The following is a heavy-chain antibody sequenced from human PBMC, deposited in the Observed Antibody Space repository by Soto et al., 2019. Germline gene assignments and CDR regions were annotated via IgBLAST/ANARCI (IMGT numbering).Heavy chain of an antibody. CDR2: ISAYNGNT. CDR3: ARVGENSSSWKPIYYFCY. J-gene: IGHJ4*02. D-gene: IGHD6-13*01. Sequence: QVQLVQSGAEVKKPGASVKVSCKASGYTFTSYGISWVRQAPGQGLEWMGCISAYNGNTNYAQKLQGRVTMTTNTSTSTAYMELRSLGSYATDVYYCARVGENSSSWKPIYYFCYWGQGTMVTVSS. CDR1: GYTFTSYG. V-gene: IGHV1-18*01.